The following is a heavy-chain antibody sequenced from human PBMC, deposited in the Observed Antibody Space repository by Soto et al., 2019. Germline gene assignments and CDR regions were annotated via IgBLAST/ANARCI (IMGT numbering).Heavy chain of an antibody. CDR1: GGTFSSYA. Sequence: ASEKVSCKASGGTFSSYAISWVRQAPGQGLEWMGGIIPIFGTANYAQKFQGRVTITADESTSTAYMELSSLRSEDTAVYYCARVNGSGSYYDAFDIWGQGTMVTVSS. J-gene: IGHJ3*02. V-gene: IGHV1-69*13. CDR3: ARVNGSGSYYDAFDI. CDR2: IIPIFGTA. D-gene: IGHD3-10*01.